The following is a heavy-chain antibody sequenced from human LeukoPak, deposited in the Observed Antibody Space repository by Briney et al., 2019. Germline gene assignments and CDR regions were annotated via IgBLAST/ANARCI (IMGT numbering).Heavy chain of an antibody. Sequence: GGSLRLSCAASGFTFSSYSMNWVRQAPGKGLEGVSVIYSGGSTYYADSVKGRFTISRDNSKNTLYLQMNSLRAEDTAVYYCARERKDYYGSGSYSEVFDYWGQGTLVTVSS. CDR2: IYSGGST. CDR3: ARERKDYYGSGSYSEVFDY. J-gene: IGHJ4*02. D-gene: IGHD3-10*01. V-gene: IGHV3-53*01. CDR1: GFTFSSYS.